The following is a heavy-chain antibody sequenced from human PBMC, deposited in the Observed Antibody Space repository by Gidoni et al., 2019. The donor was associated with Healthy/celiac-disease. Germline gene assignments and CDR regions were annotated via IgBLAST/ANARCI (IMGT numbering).Heavy chain of an antibody. Sequence: VRLVGLGGGLCKPGGSRGPPWAAPDSTFSDYYMSWVRQAPGKGLEWVSSISSSSSYTYYADSVKGRFTISRDNAKNSLYLQMNSLRAEDTAVYYCARDYYGAGSTNDYWGQGTLVTVSS. CDR1: DSTFSDYY. D-gene: IGHD3-10*01. J-gene: IGHJ4*02. CDR3: ARDYYGAGSTNDY. CDR2: ISSSSSYT. V-gene: IGHV3-11*05.